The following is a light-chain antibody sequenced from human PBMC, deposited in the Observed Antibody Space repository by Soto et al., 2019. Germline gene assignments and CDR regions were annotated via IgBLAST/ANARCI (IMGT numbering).Light chain of an antibody. CDR1: QSVSSN. V-gene: IGKV3-11*01. CDR2: AAS. CDR3: QQRSNWPIT. Sequence: EIVMTQSPATLSVSPGERATLSCRASQSVSSNLAWYHQKPGQAPRLLIYAASSRPTDIPARFSGSGSGTDFTLTISSLEPEDFALYYCQQRSNWPITFGQGTRLEI. J-gene: IGKJ5*01.